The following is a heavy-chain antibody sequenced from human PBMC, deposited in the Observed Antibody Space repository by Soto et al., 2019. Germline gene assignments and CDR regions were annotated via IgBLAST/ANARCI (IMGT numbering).Heavy chain of an antibody. Sequence: QITLKESGPTLVKPTQTLTLTCTFSGFSLSTSGVGVGWIRQPPGKALEWLALIYWDDEKRYSPSLKSRLTITKDTSKNPMVPTMTNMDPVDTATYYCAHRRTVDYDSWGQGTLVTVSS. V-gene: IGHV2-5*02. J-gene: IGHJ4*02. D-gene: IGHD4-17*01. CDR1: GFSLSTSGVG. CDR2: IYWDDEK. CDR3: AHRRTVDYDS.